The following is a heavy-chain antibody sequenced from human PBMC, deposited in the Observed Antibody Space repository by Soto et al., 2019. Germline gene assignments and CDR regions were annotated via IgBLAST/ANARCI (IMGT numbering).Heavy chain of an antibody. CDR3: ARGGYYDNTWGKLSHYGLDV. CDR2: ISPYNDYT. Sequence: QVQLVQSAAEVKKPGASVRVSCKASGYTFIRYGIAWVRQAPGQGLEWMGWISPYNDYTIYAQKLQGRVTMTADTTTKTVYMGMRGLKSGDTAVYSCARGGYYDNTWGKLSHYGLDVWGQGTSVTVSS. CDR1: GYTFIRYG. D-gene: IGHD3-16*01. J-gene: IGHJ6*02. V-gene: IGHV1-18*01.